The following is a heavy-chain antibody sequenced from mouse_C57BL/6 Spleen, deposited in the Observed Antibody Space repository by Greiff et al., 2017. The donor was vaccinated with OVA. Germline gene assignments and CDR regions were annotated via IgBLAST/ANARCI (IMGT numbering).Heavy chain of an antibody. J-gene: IGHJ1*03. Sequence: QVTLKESGPGILQPSQTLSLTCSFSGFSLSTFGMGVGWIRQPSGTGLEWLAHIWWDDDKYYNPALKSRLTISKDTSKNQLFLKIANVDTADTATYYCARIPPLYYDGSSGGYFDVGGTGTTVTVSS. CDR2: IWWDDDK. D-gene: IGHD1-1*01. CDR3: ARIPPLYYDGSSGGYFDV. CDR1: GFSLSTFGMG. V-gene: IGHV8-8*01.